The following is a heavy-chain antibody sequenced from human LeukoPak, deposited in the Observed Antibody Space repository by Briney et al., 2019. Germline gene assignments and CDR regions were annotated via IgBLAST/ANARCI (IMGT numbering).Heavy chain of an antibody. V-gene: IGHV3-30-3*01. CDR1: GFTFSSYA. Sequence: GRSLRLSCAASGFTFSSYAMHWVRQAPGKGLEWVAVISYDGSNKYHADSVKGRLTISRDNSKNTLYLQMNSLRAEDTAVYYCASYDSSGYYFDYWGQGTLVTVSS. J-gene: IGHJ4*02. CDR2: ISYDGSNK. CDR3: ASYDSSGYYFDY. D-gene: IGHD3-22*01.